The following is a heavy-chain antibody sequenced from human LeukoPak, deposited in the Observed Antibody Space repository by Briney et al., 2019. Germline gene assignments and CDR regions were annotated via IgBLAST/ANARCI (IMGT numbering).Heavy chain of an antibody. CDR2: ISSTTNTI. V-gene: IGHV3-48*01. D-gene: IGHD3-3*01. CDR1: GFSFSTYS. Sequence: GGSLRLSCAASGFSFSTYSMNWVRQAPGKGLEWISYISSTTNTIYYADSVKGRFTISRDIAKNSLYLQMNSLRAEDTAVYFCARDTSGFLEILGDAFDMRGQGTVVTVSS. CDR3: ARDTSGFLEILGDAFDM. J-gene: IGHJ3*02.